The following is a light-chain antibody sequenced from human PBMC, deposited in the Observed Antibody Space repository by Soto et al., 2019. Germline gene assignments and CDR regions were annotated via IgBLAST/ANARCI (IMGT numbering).Light chain of an antibody. CDR2: KTF. CDR1: QTVSSW. Sequence: DIKMTQNPATLSGSVGDRVTITCRASQTVSSWLAWYQQKPGKPPKLMIYKTFTVKRGVPSRFSGSRSGTEFTLTISCLQPDDFAAYYGQQYHTDGTFGQGTKVDIK. CDR3: QQYHTDGT. V-gene: IGKV1-5*03. J-gene: IGKJ1*01.